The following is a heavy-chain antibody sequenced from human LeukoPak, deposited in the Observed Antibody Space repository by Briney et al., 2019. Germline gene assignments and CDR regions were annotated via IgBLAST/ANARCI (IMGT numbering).Heavy chain of an antibody. CDR1: GYTFTGYY. V-gene: IGHV1-2*02. Sequence: ASVKVSCKASGYTFTGYYMHWVRQAPGQGPEWMGWINPNSGGTNYAQKFQGRVTMTRDTSISTAYMELSRLRSDDTAVYYCARDRRYSGYDSESSTDYWGQGTLVTVSS. D-gene: IGHD5-12*01. J-gene: IGHJ4*02. CDR2: INPNSGGT. CDR3: ARDRRYSGYDSESSTDY.